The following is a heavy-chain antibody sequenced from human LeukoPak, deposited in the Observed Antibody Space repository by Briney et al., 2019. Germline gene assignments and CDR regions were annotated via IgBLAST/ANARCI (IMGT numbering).Heavy chain of an antibody. V-gene: IGHV1-18*01. CDR1: GYTFTIYG. CDR2: ISAYNGNT. D-gene: IGHD3-3*01. Sequence: ASLRVSSKASGYTFTIYGISWVRQAPGQGLEWMGWISAYNGNTNYAQKLQGRVTMTTDTSTSTAYMELRSLRSDDTAVYYCARDLITTYYDFWSGPPQYYGMDVWGQGTTVTVSS. J-gene: IGHJ6*02. CDR3: ARDLITTYYDFWSGPPQYYGMDV.